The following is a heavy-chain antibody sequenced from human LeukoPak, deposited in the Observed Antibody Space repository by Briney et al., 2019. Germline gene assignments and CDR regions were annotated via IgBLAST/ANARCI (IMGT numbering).Heavy chain of an antibody. V-gene: IGHV1-2*02. CDR3: ARAGGDYGNWFDP. D-gene: IGHD4-17*01. CDR2: INPNSGGT. J-gene: IGHJ5*02. CDR1: GYTFTGSY. Sequence: ASVKVSCKASGYTFTGSYMHWVRQAPGQGLEWMGWINPNSGGTNYAQKFQGRVTMTRDTSISTAYMELSRLRSDDTTVYYCARAGGDYGNWFDPWGQGTLVTVSS.